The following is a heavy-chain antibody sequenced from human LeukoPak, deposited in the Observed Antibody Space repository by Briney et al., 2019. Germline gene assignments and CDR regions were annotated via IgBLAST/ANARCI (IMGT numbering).Heavy chain of an antibody. CDR3: AREITGTTFNYYYYMDV. D-gene: IGHD1-7*01. Sequence: EASVKVSCKASGYTFTGYYMHWARQAPGQGLEWMGWINPNSGGTNYAQKFQGRVTMTRDTSISTAYMEPSRLRSDDTAVYYCAREITGTTFNYYYYMDVWGKGTTVTVSS. CDR1: GYTFTGYY. J-gene: IGHJ6*03. V-gene: IGHV1-2*02. CDR2: INPNSGGT.